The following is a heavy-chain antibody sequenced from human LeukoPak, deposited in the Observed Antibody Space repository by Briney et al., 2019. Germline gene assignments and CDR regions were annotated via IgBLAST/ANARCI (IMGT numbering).Heavy chain of an antibody. Sequence: SETLSLTCTVSGGSISSYYWGWIRQPPGKGLEWIGYIDYSGSTNYNPSLKRRVTISVDTSKNQCSLKLSSVTAADTAVYYCARHHLWFGQNYGMDVWGQGTTVTVSS. D-gene: IGHD3-10*01. CDR1: GGSISSYY. CDR3: ARHHLWFGQNYGMDV. CDR2: IDYSGST. J-gene: IGHJ6*02. V-gene: IGHV4-59*08.